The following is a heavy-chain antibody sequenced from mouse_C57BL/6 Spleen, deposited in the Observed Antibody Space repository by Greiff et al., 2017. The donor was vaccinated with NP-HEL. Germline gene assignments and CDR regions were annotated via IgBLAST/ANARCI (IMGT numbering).Heavy chain of an antibody. J-gene: IGHJ4*01. CDR1: GFTFSSYG. CDR2: ISSGGSYT. D-gene: IGHD1-1*01. V-gene: IGHV5-6*01. Sequence: EVHLVESGGDLVKPGGSLKLSCAASGFTFSSYGMSWVRQTPDKRLEWVATISSGGSYTYYPDSVKGRFTISRDNAKNTLYLQMSSLKSEDTAMYYCARHHYYYGSSSLHYYAMDYWGQGTSVTVSS. CDR3: ARHHYYYGSSSLHYYAMDY.